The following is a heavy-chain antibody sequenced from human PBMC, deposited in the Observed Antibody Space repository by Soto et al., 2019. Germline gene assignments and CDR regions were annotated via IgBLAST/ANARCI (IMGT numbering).Heavy chain of an antibody. J-gene: IGHJ4*02. Sequence: QVQLQESGPGLVKPSQTLSLTCTVSGGSISSGGYYWSWIRQHPGKGLEWIGYIYYSGSTYYNPSLKSRGTISVDTSKNTCSLKLCSVTAADTAVYYCAGSERVPGADIVLVPAAMQGFDYWGQGTLVTVSS. V-gene: IGHV4-31*03. CDR3: AGSERVPGADIVLVPAAMQGFDY. D-gene: IGHD2-2*01. CDR1: GGSISSGGYY. CDR2: IYYSGST.